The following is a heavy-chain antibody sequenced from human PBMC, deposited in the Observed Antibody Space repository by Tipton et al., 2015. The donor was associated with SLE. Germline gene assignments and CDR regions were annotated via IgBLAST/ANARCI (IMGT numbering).Heavy chain of an antibody. Sequence: PGLVKPSETLSLNCTVSGGSISSRSYYWAWIRQPPGKGLEWIGSIYYSGNTYYNPSLRSRVTISIDTSKNQFSLKLTSVTAADSAVYYCARDRVLFDFWGQGTLVTVSS. CDR1: GGSISSRSYY. D-gene: IGHD4/OR15-4a*01. V-gene: IGHV4-39*07. CDR2: IYYSGNT. CDR3: ARDRVLFDF. J-gene: IGHJ4*02.